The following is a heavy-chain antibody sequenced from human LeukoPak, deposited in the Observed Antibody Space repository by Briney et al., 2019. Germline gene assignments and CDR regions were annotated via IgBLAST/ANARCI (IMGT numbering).Heavy chain of an antibody. J-gene: IGHJ3*02. V-gene: IGHV4-39*07. CDR3: ARGTRWDSGYVDPFDI. CDR1: GGSISSSSYY. Sequence: ETLSLTCTVSGGSISSSSYYWGWIRQPPGEGLEWIGSIYYSGSTYYNPSLKSRVTMSVDTSKNQFSVKLSSVTAADTAVYYCARGTRWDSGYVDPFDIWGQGTMVTVSS. D-gene: IGHD3-22*01. CDR2: IYYSGST.